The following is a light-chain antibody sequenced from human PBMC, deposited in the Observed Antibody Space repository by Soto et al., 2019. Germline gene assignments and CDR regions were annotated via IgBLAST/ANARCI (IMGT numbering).Light chain of an antibody. CDR1: SSDVGSYNL. Sequence: QAVVTQPASVSGSPGQSITISCTGTSSDVGSYNLVSWYQQHPGKAPKLMIHEGSKRPSGVSNRFSGSKSGNTASLTISGLQAEDEADYYCCSYAGSRVFGGGTKVTVL. CDR3: CSYAGSRV. CDR2: EGS. J-gene: IGLJ3*02. V-gene: IGLV2-23*01.